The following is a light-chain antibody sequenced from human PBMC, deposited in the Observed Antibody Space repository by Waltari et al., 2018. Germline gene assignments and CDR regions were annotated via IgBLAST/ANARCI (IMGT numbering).Light chain of an antibody. CDR1: QDIANY. CDR3: QQHDHLPFT. V-gene: IGKV1-33*01. J-gene: IGKJ4*01. CDR2: DAS. Sequence: DIQMTQSPSSLSASVGDGVTITCQASQDIANYLNWYQQKPGKAPKLLVYDASNLHSGVPSRFSGSGSGTHFTFTITGLQPEDIATYYCQQHDHLPFTFGGGTKVEIK.